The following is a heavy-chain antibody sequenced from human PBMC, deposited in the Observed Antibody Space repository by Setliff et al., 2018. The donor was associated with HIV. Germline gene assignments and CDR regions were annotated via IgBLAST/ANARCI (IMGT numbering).Heavy chain of an antibody. CDR1: GYTFTSYG. Sequence: GASVKVSCKASGYTFTSYGISWVRPAPGQGLEWMGWISACNGNTNYAQKLQGRVTMTTDTSTSTAYMELRSLRSDDTAVYYCARVTYYYDSSGYYFDYWGQGTLVTVSS. J-gene: IGHJ4*02. CDR2: ISACNGNT. CDR3: ARVTYYYDSSGYYFDY. V-gene: IGHV1-18*01. D-gene: IGHD3-22*01.